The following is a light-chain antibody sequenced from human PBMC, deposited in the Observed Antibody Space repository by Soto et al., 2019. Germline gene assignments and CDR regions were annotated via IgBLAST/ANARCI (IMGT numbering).Light chain of an antibody. CDR2: GAS. J-gene: IGKJ1*01. CDR3: QQLNNYPRT. Sequence: EIVMTQSPATLSVSPGERATLSCRASQSVSSNLAWYQQKPGQAPRLLIYGASTRATGIPARFSGSGSGTEFTLTISSLQPEDFATYYCQQLNNYPRTFGQGTKVDIK. CDR1: QSVSSN. V-gene: IGKV3-15*01.